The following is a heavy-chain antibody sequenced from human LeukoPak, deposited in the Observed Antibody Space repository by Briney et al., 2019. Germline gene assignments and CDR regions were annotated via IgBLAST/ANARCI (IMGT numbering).Heavy chain of an antibody. D-gene: IGHD6-19*01. J-gene: IGHJ4*02. Sequence: SETLSLTCTLSGGSISNYYWSWIRQPPGKGLEWIGYIYYTGSTDYNPSLKSRATTSVDTSKNQFSLRLSSVTAADTAVYYCASFQGWLDIAVAGTGDYWGQGTLVTVSS. CDR3: ASFQGWLDIAVAGTGDY. CDR1: GGSISNYY. CDR2: IYYTGST. V-gene: IGHV4-59*08.